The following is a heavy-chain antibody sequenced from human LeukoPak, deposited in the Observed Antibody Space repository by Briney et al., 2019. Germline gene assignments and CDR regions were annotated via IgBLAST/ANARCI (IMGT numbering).Heavy chain of an antibody. CDR1: GFTFSSYA. D-gene: IGHD3-10*01. Sequence: SGGSLRLSCAASGFTFSSYAMSWVRQAPGKGLEWVSAISGSGGSTYYADSVKGRFTISRDNSKNSLYLQMNSLRAEDTAVYYCAREPALYYYGSGSFLDYWGQGTLVTVSS. J-gene: IGHJ4*02. V-gene: IGHV3-23*01. CDR2: ISGSGGST. CDR3: AREPALYYYGSGSFLDY.